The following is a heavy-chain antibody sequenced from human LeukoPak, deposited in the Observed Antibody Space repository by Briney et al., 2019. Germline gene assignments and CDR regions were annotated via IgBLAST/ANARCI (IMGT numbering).Heavy chain of an antibody. D-gene: IGHD2-21*02. Sequence: GGSLRLSCAASGFTFSSYWMDSVRQAPGKGLVWVSRINSDGSITSYADSVKGRFTISRDNGKDTLYLQMNSLRAEDTAVYYCAREFLYCGGDCYYDYWGQGTLVTVSS. CDR1: GFTFSSYW. CDR2: INSDGSIT. V-gene: IGHV3-74*01. J-gene: IGHJ4*02. CDR3: AREFLYCGGDCYYDY.